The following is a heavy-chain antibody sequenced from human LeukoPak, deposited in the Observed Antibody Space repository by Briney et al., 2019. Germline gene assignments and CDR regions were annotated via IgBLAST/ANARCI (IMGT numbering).Heavy chain of an antibody. V-gene: IGHV1-18*04. CDR3: ARVSEDGSGSSYYFDY. CDR2: ISVYNGNT. J-gene: IGHJ4*02. D-gene: IGHD3-10*01. Sequence: ASVKVSCKASGYTFTSYYMHWVRQAPVQGLEWMGWISVYNGNTNYAQKLQGRVTMTTDTSTSTAYMELRSLRSDDTAVYYCARVSEDGSGSSYYFDYWGQGTLVTVSS. CDR1: GYTFTSYY.